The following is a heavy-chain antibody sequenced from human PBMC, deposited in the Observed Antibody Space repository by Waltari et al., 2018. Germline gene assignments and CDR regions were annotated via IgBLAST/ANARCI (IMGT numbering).Heavy chain of an antibody. D-gene: IGHD2-15*01. CDR1: GGSFRGSY. Sequence: QVQLQQWGAGLLKPSETLSLTCAVYGGSFRGSYWSWIRQPPGKGLEWIGEINHSGSTNYNPSLKSRVTISVDTSKNQFSLKLSSVTAADTAVYYCASQQGSGVDYWGQGTLVTVSS. J-gene: IGHJ4*02. CDR2: INHSGST. V-gene: IGHV4-34*01. CDR3: ASQQGSGVDY.